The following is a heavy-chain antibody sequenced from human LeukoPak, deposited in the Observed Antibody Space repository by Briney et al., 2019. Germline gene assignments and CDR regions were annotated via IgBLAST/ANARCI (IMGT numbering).Heavy chain of an antibody. J-gene: IGHJ4*02. CDR2: ISGRGDST. Sequence: GGSLRLSCAASGFTFSSFAMSWVRQAPGKGLEWVSVISGRGDSTYYADSVKGRFTISRDNSKSTAYLQMNSLRAEDTAVYYCARETGDFDSWGQGTLVIVSS. CDR1: GFTFSSFA. CDR3: ARETGDFDS. D-gene: IGHD7-27*01. V-gene: IGHV3-23*01.